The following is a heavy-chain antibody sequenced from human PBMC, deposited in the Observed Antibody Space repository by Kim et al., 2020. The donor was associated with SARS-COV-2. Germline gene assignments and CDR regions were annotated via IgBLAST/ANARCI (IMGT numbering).Heavy chain of an antibody. D-gene: IGHD6-19*01. CDR1: GGSISSSSYY. Sequence: SETLSLTCTVSGGSISSSSYYWGWIRQPPGKGLEWIGSIYYSGSTYYNPSLKSRVTISVDTSKNQFSLKLSSVTAADTAVYYCARLLAVAGTLIDYWGQGTLVTVSS. V-gene: IGHV4-39*01. J-gene: IGHJ4*02. CDR3: ARLLAVAGTLIDY. CDR2: IYYSGST.